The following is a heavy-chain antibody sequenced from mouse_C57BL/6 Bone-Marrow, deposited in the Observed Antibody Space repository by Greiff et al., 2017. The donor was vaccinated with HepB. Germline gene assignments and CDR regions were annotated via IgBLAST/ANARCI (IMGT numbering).Heavy chain of an antibody. CDR1: GFTFSSYA. CDR2: ISDGGSYT. V-gene: IGHV5-4*01. CDR3: ARDRYYFYAMGY. Sequence: EVQGVESGGGLVKPGGSLKLSCAASGFTFSSYAMSWVRQTPEKRLEWVATISDGGSYTYYPDNVKGRFTISRDNAKNNLYLQMSHLKSEDTAMYYCARDRYYFYAMGYWGQGTSGTVSS. D-gene: IGHD2-3*01. J-gene: IGHJ4*01.